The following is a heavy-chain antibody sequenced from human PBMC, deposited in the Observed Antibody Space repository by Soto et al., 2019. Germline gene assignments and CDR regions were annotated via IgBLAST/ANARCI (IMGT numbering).Heavy chain of an antibody. D-gene: IGHD3-22*01. J-gene: IGHJ6*02. CDR1: GFTFSSYA. CDR2: ISGSGGST. V-gene: IGHV3-23*01. CDR3: AKDLAGITMIVVVIAPVLDV. Sequence: GGSLRLSCAASGFTFSSYAMSWVRQAPGKGLEWVSAISGSGGSTYYADSVKGRFTISRDNSKNTLYLQMNSLRAEDTAVYYCAKDLAGITMIVVVIAPVLDVWGQGTTVTVSS.